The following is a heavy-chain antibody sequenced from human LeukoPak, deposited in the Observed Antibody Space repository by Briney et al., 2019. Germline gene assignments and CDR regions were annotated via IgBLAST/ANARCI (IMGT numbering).Heavy chain of an antibody. D-gene: IGHD4-11*01. CDR2: ISAYNGNT. V-gene: IGHV1-18*01. CDR3: AREPMTTTDQGSFDC. J-gene: IGHJ4*02. Sequence: ASVKVSCKASGYTFTSYGISWVRQAPGQGLEWMGWISAYNGNTNYAQKLQGRVTMTTDTSTSTAYMELRSLRSDDTAVYYCAREPMTTTDQGSFDCWGQGTLVTVSS. CDR1: GYTFTSYG.